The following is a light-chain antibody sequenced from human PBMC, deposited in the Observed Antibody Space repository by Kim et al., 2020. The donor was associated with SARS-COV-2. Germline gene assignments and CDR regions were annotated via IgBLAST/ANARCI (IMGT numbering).Light chain of an antibody. Sequence: SELTQDPAVSVALGQTVRLTCQGDSLRNYYATWYQQRPGQAPTLVLYGKYDRPSGIPDRFSGSASGNTASLTITGAQAEDEGDYYCSSRDSTGDHVVFGGGTKLAVL. V-gene: IGLV3-19*01. J-gene: IGLJ3*02. CDR3: SSRDSTGDHVV. CDR1: SLRNYY. CDR2: GKY.